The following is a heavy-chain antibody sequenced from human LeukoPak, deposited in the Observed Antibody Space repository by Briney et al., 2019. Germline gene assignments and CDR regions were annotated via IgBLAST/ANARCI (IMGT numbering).Heavy chain of an antibody. V-gene: IGHV3-21*01. D-gene: IGHD3-22*01. Sequence: GGSLRLSCAASGFTFSTYSMNWVRQAPGKGLEWVSSISSNNRYIYYADSVKGRFTISRDNSKNTLYLQMNSLRAEDTAVYYCARDLYDSSGPYWGQGTLVTVSS. J-gene: IGHJ4*02. CDR2: ISSNNRYI. CDR1: GFTFSTYS. CDR3: ARDLYDSSGPY.